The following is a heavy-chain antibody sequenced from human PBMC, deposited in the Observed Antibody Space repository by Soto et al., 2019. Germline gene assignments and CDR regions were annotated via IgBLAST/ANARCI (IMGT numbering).Heavy chain of an antibody. J-gene: IGHJ4*01. D-gene: IGHD3-10*01. Sequence: SETLSLTCAVYGGSFSGYYWSWIRPPPGKGLEWIGEINHSGSTNYNPSLKSRVTISVDTSKNQFSLKLSSVTAADTAVYYCAVRKYYYGSCCYYNTYYYDYWGHGPRVTVSS. CDR3: AVRKYYYGSCCYYNTYYYDY. CDR2: INHSGST. CDR1: GGSFSGYY. V-gene: IGHV4-34*01.